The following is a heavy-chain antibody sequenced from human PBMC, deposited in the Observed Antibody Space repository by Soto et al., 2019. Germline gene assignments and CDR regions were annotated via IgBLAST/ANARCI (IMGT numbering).Heavy chain of an antibody. Sequence: ASVKVSCKASGYTFTGYYMHWVRQAPGQGLEWMGWINPNSGGTNYAQKFQGWVTMTRDTSISTAYMELSRLRSDDTAVYYCARDKVQSSSNYYYYYGKDVWGQVPTDTFS. D-gene: IGHD6-6*01. CDR1: GYTFTGYY. V-gene: IGHV1-2*04. CDR2: INPNSGGT. CDR3: ARDKVQSSSNYYYYYGKDV. J-gene: IGHJ6*02.